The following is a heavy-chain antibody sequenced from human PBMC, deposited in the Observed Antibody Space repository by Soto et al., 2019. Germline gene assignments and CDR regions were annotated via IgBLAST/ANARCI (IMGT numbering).Heavy chain of an antibody. J-gene: IGHJ6*02. CDR2: INSGGNT. CDR3: ARCGDGSGYGEYYYYGMDG. V-gene: IGHV3-66*01. CDR1: GFGVSNNY. Sequence: EVQLVESGGGLVQPGGSLRLSCAASGFGVSNNYMSWVRQAPGKGLEWVSAINSGGNTYYADSVKGRFTISRDNAKNTVYLQMHSVGAGATAVYCCARCGDGSGYGEYYYYGMDGWGQGTWVTVS. D-gene: IGHD3-9*01.